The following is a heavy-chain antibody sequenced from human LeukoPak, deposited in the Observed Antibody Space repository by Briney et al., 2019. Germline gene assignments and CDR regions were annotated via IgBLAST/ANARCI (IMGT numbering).Heavy chain of an antibody. CDR3: AKGAREQQLVQDY. Sequence: GGSLRLSCAASGFTFSSYGMHWVRQAPGKGLEWVAFIRYDGSNKYYADSVKGRFTISRNNSKNTLYLQMNSLGAEDTAVYYCAKGAREQQLVQDYWGQGTLVTVSS. CDR2: IRYDGSNK. J-gene: IGHJ4*02. V-gene: IGHV3-30*02. CDR1: GFTFSSYG. D-gene: IGHD6-13*01.